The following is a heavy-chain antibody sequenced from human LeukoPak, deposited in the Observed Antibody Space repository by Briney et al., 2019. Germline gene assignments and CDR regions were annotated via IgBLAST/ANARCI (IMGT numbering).Heavy chain of an antibody. J-gene: IGHJ4*02. CDR1: GFTFTSYS. D-gene: IGHD6-13*01. Sequence: PGGSLRLSCAASGFTFTSYSMNWVRRAPGEGLEWVSSISSSTDYIYYGDSVKGRFTISRDNAKNSLSLQVNSLRAEDTAVYYCTRGGIAGYFDYWGQGALLTVSS. V-gene: IGHV3-21*01. CDR2: ISSSTDYI. CDR3: TRGGIAGYFDY.